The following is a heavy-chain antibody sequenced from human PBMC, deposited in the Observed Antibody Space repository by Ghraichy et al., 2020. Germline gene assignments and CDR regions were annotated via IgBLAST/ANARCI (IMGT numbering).Heavy chain of an antibody. J-gene: IGHJ6*02. CDR2: IIPIFGTA. D-gene: IGHD6-6*01. V-gene: IGHV1-69*13. Sequence: SVKVSCKASGGTFSSYAISWVRQAPGQGLEWMGGIIPIFGTANYAQKFQGRVTITADESTSTAYMELSSLRSEDTAVYYCARDIAARISPYYYYYGMDVWGQGTTVTVSS. CDR3: ARDIAARISPYYYYYGMDV. CDR1: GGTFSSYA.